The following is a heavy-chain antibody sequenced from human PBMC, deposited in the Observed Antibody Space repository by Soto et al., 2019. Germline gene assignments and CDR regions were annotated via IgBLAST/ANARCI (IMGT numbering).Heavy chain of an antibody. CDR1: GFTFSSYS. CDR2: ISSSSSYI. D-gene: IGHD6-19*01. Sequence: GGSLRLSCAASGFTFSSYSMNWVRQAPGKGLEWVSSISSSSSYIYYADSVKGRFTISRDNAKNSLYLQMNGLRAEDTAVYYCARDPLAGTFFDYWGQGTLVTVSS. J-gene: IGHJ4*02. CDR3: ARDPLAGTFFDY. V-gene: IGHV3-21*01.